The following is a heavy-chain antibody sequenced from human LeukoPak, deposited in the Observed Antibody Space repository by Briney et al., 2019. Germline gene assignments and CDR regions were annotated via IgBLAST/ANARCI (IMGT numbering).Heavy chain of an antibody. Sequence: GGSLRLSCAASGFTFSSYEMNWVRQAPGKGLEWVSSISRSGSTKYYADSVKGRFTISRDNAKNSLFLQMNSLRAEDTAVYSCARDKTRGLGYSYSKSGNYFDYWGQGTLVTVSS. J-gene: IGHJ4*02. CDR1: GFTFSSYE. CDR2: ISRSGSTK. CDR3: ARDKTRGLGYSYSKSGNYFDY. D-gene: IGHD5-18*01. V-gene: IGHV3-48*03.